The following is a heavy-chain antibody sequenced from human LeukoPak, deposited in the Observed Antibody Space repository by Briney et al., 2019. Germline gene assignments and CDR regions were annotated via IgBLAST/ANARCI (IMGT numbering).Heavy chain of an antibody. V-gene: IGHV4-39*07. CDR3: ARDYEGNYFYYMDV. CDR1: GGSISSSSYY. D-gene: IGHD3-22*01. CDR2: IYYSGST. J-gene: IGHJ6*03. Sequence: KASETLSLTCTVSGGSISSSSYYWGWIRQPPGKGLEWIGSIYYSGSTYYNPSLKSRVTISVDTSKNQFSLKLSSVTAADTAVYYCARDYEGNYFYYMDVWGKGTTVTVSS.